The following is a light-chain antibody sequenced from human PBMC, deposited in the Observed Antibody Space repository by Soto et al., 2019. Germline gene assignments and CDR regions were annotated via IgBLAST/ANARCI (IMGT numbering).Light chain of an antibody. CDR2: DAS. CDR3: QQYGSSPS. J-gene: IGKJ1*01. V-gene: IGKV3-11*01. CDR1: QSVSSS. Sequence: EIVLTQSPATLSLSPGERATLSCRASQSVSSSLAWYQQKPGQAPRLLIYDASNRATGIPARFSGSGSGTDFTHTISSLEPEDFAVYYCQQYGSSPSFGQGTKVDI.